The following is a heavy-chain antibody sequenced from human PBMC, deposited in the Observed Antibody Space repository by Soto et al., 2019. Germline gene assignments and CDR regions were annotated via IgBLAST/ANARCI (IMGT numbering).Heavy chain of an antibody. CDR2: ISAYNGNT. V-gene: IGHV1-18*01. CDR1: GYTFTSYG. J-gene: IGHJ6*02. Sequence: QVQLVQSGAEVKKPGASVKVSCKASGYTFTSYGISWVRQAPGQGLEWMGWISAYNGNTNYAQKLQGRVTMTPDTSTSTDYMELRRLRSDATALYYCARRLPPSIVVVPVGGSYGMDVWGQGTTVTVSS. D-gene: IGHD2-2*01. CDR3: ARRLPPSIVVVPVGGSYGMDV.